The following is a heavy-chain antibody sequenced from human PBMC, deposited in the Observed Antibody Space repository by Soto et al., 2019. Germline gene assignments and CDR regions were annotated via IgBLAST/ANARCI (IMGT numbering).Heavy chain of an antibody. CDR3: ARINKGYGTDS. CDR2: IDYTGNT. CDR1: GGSISSSSYY. D-gene: IGHD5-18*01. Sequence: SETLSLTCTVSGGSISSSSYYWGCIRQPPGKGLEWIASIDYTGNTFYNPSLTSRVTISVDTSKNQFSLKVTSVTAADTAVYYCARINKGYGTDSWGQGTLVTAPQ. J-gene: IGHJ4*02. V-gene: IGHV4-39*01.